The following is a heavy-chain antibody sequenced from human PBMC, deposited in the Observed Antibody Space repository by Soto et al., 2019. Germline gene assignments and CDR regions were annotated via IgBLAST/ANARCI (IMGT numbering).Heavy chain of an antibody. CDR2: INSDGSST. Sequence: GGSLRLSCAASGFTFSSYWMHWVRQAPGKGLVWVSRINSDGSSTSYADSVKGRFTISRDNAKNKLYLQMNSLRAEDTAVYYCARDLGARYDILTGYYSEGYYGMDVWGQGTTVTVSS. D-gene: IGHD3-9*01. CDR1: GFTFSSYW. J-gene: IGHJ6*02. CDR3: ARDLGARYDILTGYYSEGYYGMDV. V-gene: IGHV3-74*01.